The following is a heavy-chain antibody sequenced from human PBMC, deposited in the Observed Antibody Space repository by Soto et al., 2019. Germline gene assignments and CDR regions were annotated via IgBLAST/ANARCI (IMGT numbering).Heavy chain of an antibody. Sequence: SETLSLTCTVSGGSISSSSYYWGWIRQPPGKGLEWIGSIYYSGSTYYNPSLKSRVTISVDTSKNQFSLKLSSVTAADTAVYYCATQLSRIVGPPSDFYYFDYWGQGTLVTVSS. CDR1: GGSISSSSYY. CDR3: ATQLSRIVGPPSDFYYFDY. CDR2: IYYSGST. J-gene: IGHJ4*02. V-gene: IGHV4-39*01. D-gene: IGHD1-26*01.